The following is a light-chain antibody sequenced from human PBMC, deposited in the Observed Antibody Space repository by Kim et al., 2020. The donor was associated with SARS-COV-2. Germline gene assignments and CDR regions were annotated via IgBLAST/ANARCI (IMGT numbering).Light chain of an antibody. V-gene: IGKV1-5*03. CDR2: KTS. CDR1: QNLNNY. Sequence: DIQMSQTPSTLSAFVGDRVTITCRASQNLNNYLAWYQQKPGTAPKLLIYKTSILKSGVPSRFSGSGSGTEFTLTISSLQPDDLATYYCQHYNGYPITFGGGTKVDIK. CDR3: QHYNGYPIT. J-gene: IGKJ4*01.